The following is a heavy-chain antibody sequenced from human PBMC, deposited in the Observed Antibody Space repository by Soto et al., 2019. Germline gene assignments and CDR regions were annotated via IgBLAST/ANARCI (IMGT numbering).Heavy chain of an antibody. V-gene: IGHV4-39*07. Sequence: SETLSLTCTVSGGSISSNSHYWGWIRQPPGKGLEWIGSIYYSGSTYYNPSLKSRVTISVDTSKNQFSLKLNSVTAADTAVYYCATVTTTAALVDYWGQGTLVTVSS. CDR2: IYYSGST. CDR1: GGSISSNSHY. J-gene: IGHJ4*02. D-gene: IGHD1-1*01. CDR3: ATVTTTAALVDY.